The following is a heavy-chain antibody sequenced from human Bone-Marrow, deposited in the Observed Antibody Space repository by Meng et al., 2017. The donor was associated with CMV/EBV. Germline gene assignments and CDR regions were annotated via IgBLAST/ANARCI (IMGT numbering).Heavy chain of an antibody. D-gene: IGHD2-2*02. Sequence: GSLRLSCTVSGGSISSYYWSWIRQPPGKGLEWIGYIYYSGSTNYNPSLKSRVTISVDTSKNQFSLKLNSVTAADTAVYYCARGCSSTSCYTAFDYWGQGTLVTVSS. J-gene: IGHJ4*02. CDR1: GGSISSYY. CDR3: ARGCSSTSCYTAFDY. V-gene: IGHV4-59*01. CDR2: IYYSGST.